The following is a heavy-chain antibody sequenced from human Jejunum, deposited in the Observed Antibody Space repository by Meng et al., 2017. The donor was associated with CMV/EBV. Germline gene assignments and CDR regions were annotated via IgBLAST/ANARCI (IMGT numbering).Heavy chain of an antibody. V-gene: IGHV3-74*03. J-gene: IGHJ4*02. Sequence: LSCVGSVFSLSNYWVHWVRQAPGEGLVWVSRINIDGSTTTYADSVKGRFTISRDNAKNTVYLQMNSLRAEDTAVYYCATAGNYRFDYWGQGTLVTVSS. CDR1: VFSLSNYW. CDR2: INIDGSTT. D-gene: IGHD1-1*01. CDR3: ATAGNYRFDY.